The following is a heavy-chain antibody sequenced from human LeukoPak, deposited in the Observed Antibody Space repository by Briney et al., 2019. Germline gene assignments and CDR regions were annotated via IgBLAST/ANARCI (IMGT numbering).Heavy chain of an antibody. CDR1: GGSISSGGYY. D-gene: IGHD3-22*01. CDR2: IYYSGST. Sequence: SETLSLTCTVSGGSISSGGYYWSWIRQHPGKGLEWIGYIYYSGSTYYNPSLKSRVTISVDTSKNQFSLKLSSVTAADTVVYYCASLDSSGYTPTSYFDYWGQGTLVTVSS. J-gene: IGHJ4*02. CDR3: ASLDSSGYTPTSYFDY. V-gene: IGHV4-31*03.